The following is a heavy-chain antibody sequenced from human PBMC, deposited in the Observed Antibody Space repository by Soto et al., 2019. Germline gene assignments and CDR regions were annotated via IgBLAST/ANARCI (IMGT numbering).Heavy chain of an antibody. Sequence: EVHLLESGGGLVQPERSLRLSCVASGFTFNTYAMSWVRQAPGKGLEWVCSISGSGDNTKYADSVKGRFAISRDNSKITLYLQMNSLRTEDTVVYYCAKVWWVGPAKGEGGDYWGQGTLVTVSS. D-gene: IGHD2-21*02. CDR2: ISGSGDNT. CDR3: AKVWWVGPAKGEGGDY. V-gene: IGHV3-23*01. J-gene: IGHJ4*02. CDR1: GFTFNTYA.